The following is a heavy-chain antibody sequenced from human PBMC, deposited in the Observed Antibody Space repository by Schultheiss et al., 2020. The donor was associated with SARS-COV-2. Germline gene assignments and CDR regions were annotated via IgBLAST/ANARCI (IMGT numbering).Heavy chain of an antibody. J-gene: IGHJ4*03. D-gene: IGHD6-6*01. CDR3: AKSSLYSSSSGFDY. Sequence: GGSLRLSCAASGFTFSSYAMSWVRQAPGKGLEWVSAISGSGGSTYYAESVKGRFTISRDNSKNTVYLQMNSLRAEDTAVYYCAKSSLYSSSSGFDYWGQGTTVTVSS. CDR2: ISGSGGST. V-gene: IGHV3-23*01. CDR1: GFTFSSYA.